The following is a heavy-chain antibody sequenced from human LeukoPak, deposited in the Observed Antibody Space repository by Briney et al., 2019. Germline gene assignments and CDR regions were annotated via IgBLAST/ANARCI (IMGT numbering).Heavy chain of an antibody. J-gene: IGHJ4*02. D-gene: IGHD1-26*01. Sequence: ASVKVSCKASGYMFTNYYIHWVRQAPGQGLEWMGVINPSGGSTSYAEKFQGRVTMTRDTSTSTVYMELSSLRSDDTAVYYCARVPLGGSHLYSFDYWGQGTLVTVSS. CDR2: INPSGGST. CDR1: GYMFTNYY. V-gene: IGHV1-46*01. CDR3: ARVPLGGSHLYSFDY.